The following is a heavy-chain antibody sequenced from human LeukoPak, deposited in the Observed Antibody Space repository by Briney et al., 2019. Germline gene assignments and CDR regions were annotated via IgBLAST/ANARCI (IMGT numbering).Heavy chain of an antibody. J-gene: IGHJ3*02. Sequence: SETLPLTCTVSGYSISSGYYWGWIRQPPGKGLEWIGSIYHSGSTYYNPSLKSRVTIAVETSKNQFSLKLSSVTAADKAVYYCARSCRILDIVATIRARLGGNGFDIWGQGTMLTVSS. CDR1: GYSISSGYY. D-gene: IGHD5-12*01. CDR2: IYHSGST. CDR3: ARSCRILDIVATIRARLGGNGFDI. V-gene: IGHV4-38-2*02.